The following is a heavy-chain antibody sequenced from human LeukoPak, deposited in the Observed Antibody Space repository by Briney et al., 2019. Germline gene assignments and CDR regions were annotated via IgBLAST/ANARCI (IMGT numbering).Heavy chain of an antibody. CDR3: ARELWYGYYYGMDV. CDR1: GFTFISYS. Sequence: PGGSLRLSCAASGFTFISYSMNWVRQAPGKGLEGVSSISSSSSYIYYADAVKGRFTISRDNAKNSLYLQMNSLRAEDTAVYYCARELWYGYYYGMDVWGQGTTVTVSS. D-gene: IGHD6-13*01. CDR2: ISSSSSYI. J-gene: IGHJ6*02. V-gene: IGHV3-21*01.